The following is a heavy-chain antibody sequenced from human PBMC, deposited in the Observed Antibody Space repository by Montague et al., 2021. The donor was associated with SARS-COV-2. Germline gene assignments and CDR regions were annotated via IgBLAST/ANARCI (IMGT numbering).Heavy chain of an antibody. V-gene: IGHV3-7*01. J-gene: IGHJ6*02. CDR1: GFTFSSFW. CDR2: INQDESAK. CDR3: ARVYIRGSSPTSGMDV. Sequence: SRRISCAASGFTFSSFWMTWVRQAPGKGLEWVANINQDESAKNYADSVKGRFTISRDNAKNSLYLQMNSLRAEDTALYYCARVYIRGSSPTSGMDVWGQGTTVTVSS. D-gene: IGHD6-13*01.